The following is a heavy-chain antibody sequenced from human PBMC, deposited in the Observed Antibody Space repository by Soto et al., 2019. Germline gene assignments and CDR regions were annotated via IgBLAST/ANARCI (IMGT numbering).Heavy chain of an antibody. V-gene: IGHV4-39*01. Sequence: PSETLSLTCTVSGGSLSSSTYYWGWIRQPPGKGLEWIGNIYNSGSASYNPSLKSRVTISVDMSKNQFSLKLSSVTAADTAVYYCARCYYDTSGYYPPGIWGQGTLVTVS. CDR1: GGSLSSSTYY. J-gene: IGHJ4*02. D-gene: IGHD3-22*01. CDR3: ARCYYDTSGYYPPGI. CDR2: IYNSGSA.